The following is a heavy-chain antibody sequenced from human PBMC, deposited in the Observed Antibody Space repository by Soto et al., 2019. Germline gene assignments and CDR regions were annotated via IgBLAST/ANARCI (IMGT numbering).Heavy chain of an antibody. D-gene: IGHD4-17*01. CDR2: IHDSGNT. V-gene: IGHV4-30-4*02. CDR3: ARARGGDSGDYASLFDR. Sequence: PSETESRSCGVFGGSGSIRYYLWSWIRQRPGKCLEWIGYIHDSGNTYYNPSLKSRVTISLDTSKNQFSLKVTSMTAADTAVYFCARARGGDSGDYASLFDRWGQGNLVNVSA. J-gene: IGHJ5*01. CDR1: GGSGSIRYYL.